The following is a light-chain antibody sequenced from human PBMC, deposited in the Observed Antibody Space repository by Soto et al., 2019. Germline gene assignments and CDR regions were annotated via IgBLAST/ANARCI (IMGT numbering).Light chain of an antibody. J-gene: IGKJ2*01. CDR1: QSVSSN. V-gene: IGKV3-15*01. CDR2: GAS. CDR3: QQYNNWPPRYT. Sequence: EIVMTQSPATLSVSPGERATLSCRASQSVSSNLAWYQQKPGQAPRLLIYGASTRATSIPARFSGSGSGTEFTRTISSLQSEDFAVYYCQQYNNWPPRYTFGQGTKLEIK.